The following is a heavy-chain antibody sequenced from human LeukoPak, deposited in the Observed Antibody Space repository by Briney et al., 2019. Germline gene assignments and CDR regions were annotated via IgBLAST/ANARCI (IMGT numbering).Heavy chain of an antibody. D-gene: IGHD6-13*01. J-gene: IGHJ4*02. CDR1: GGSFSGYY. CDR3: AREAEYLGY. V-gene: IGHV4-34*01. CDR2: INHSGST. Sequence: SETLSLTCAVYGGSFSGYYWSWIRQPPGKGLEWIGEINHSGSTNYNPSLKSRVTISVDTSKNQFSLKLNSVTAADTAVYYCAREAEYLGYWGQGTLVTVSS.